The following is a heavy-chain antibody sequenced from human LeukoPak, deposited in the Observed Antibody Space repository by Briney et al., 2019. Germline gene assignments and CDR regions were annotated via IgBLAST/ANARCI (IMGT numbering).Heavy chain of an antibody. CDR3: AKMGAFRTYCSGGSCYLFDS. CDR2: MSGSGAYT. V-gene: IGHV3-23*01. Sequence: GGSLRLSCAASGFTFSSYAMSWVRQAPGKGLEWLSDMSGSGAYTNYADSVRGRFTSSRDNPKNTLFLQMNSLRAEDTAVYYCAKMGAFRTYCSGGSCYLFDSWGQGTLVTVSS. J-gene: IGHJ4*02. CDR1: GFTFSSYA. D-gene: IGHD2-15*01.